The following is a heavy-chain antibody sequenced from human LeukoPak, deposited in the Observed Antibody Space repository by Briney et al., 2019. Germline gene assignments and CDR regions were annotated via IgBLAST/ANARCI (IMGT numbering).Heavy chain of an antibody. CDR3: ARSGKNWRRNWFDP. Sequence: SETLSLTCAVYGGSFSGYYWSWIRQPPGKGLEWMGEINHSGSTNYNPSLKSRVTISVDTSKNQFSLKLSSVTAADTAVYYCARSGKNWRRNWFDPWGQGTLVTVSS. J-gene: IGHJ5*02. V-gene: IGHV4-34*01. D-gene: IGHD1-1*01. CDR2: INHSGST. CDR1: GGSFSGYY.